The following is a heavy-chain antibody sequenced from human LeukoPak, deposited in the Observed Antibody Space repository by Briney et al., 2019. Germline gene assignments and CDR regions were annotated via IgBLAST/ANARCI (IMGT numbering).Heavy chain of an antibody. Sequence: ASVKVSCKVSGYTLTELSMHWVRQAPGQGLEWMGIINPSGGSTSYAQKFQGRVTMTRDMSTSTVYMDLRRLTSDDTAVYYCARVFYYDTSGHNWFDSWGQGTLVTVSS. CDR1: GYTLTELS. J-gene: IGHJ5*01. CDR2: INPSGGST. D-gene: IGHD3-22*01. V-gene: IGHV1-46*01. CDR3: ARVFYYDTSGHNWFDS.